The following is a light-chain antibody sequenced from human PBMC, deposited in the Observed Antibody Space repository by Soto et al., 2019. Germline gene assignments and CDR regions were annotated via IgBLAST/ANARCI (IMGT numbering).Light chain of an antibody. CDR2: EGN. J-gene: IGLJ2*01. V-gene: IGLV2-23*01. CDR1: SSDVGTYNL. CDR3: SSYVGSGTYVV. Sequence: QSVLTQPASVSGSPGQSITISCTGTSSDVGTYNLVSWYQQHPGNAPKLMVYEGNKRPSGVSNRFSGSKSGNTASLTISGLQAEDEGDYYCSSYVGSGTYVVFGGGTQLTVL.